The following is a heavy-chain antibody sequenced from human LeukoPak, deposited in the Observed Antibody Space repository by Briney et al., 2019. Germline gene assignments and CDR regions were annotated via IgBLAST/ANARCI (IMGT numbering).Heavy chain of an antibody. V-gene: IGHV3-30*02. CDR3: AKAEDRHYYDTHPHFDY. J-gene: IGHJ4*02. D-gene: IGHD3-22*01. CDR1: GFTFSSYG. Sequence: GGSLTLSCAASGFTFSSYGMHWVRQAPGKGLEWVAFIRYDGSNKYYADSVKGRFTISRDNSKNTLYLQMNSLRAEDTAVYYCAKAEDRHYYDTHPHFDYWGQGTLVTVSS. CDR2: IRYDGSNK.